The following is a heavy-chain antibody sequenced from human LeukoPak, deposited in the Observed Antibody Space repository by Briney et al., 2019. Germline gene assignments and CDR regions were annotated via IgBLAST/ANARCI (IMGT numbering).Heavy chain of an antibody. D-gene: IGHD2-2*01. CDR2: ISSSSSYI. V-gene: IGHV3-21*01. J-gene: IGHJ4*02. CDR3: ARSPGSVVPAAIFDY. CDR1: GFTFSSYS. Sequence: GGSLRLSCAASGFTFSSYSMNWVRQAPGKGLEWVSSISSSSSYIYYADSVKGRFTISRDNAKNSLYLQMNRLRAEDTAVYYCARSPGSVVPAAIFDYWGQGTLVTVSS.